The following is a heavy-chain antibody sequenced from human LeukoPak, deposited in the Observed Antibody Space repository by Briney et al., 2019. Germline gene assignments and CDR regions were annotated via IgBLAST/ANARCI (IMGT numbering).Heavy chain of an antibody. V-gene: IGHV3-64D*06. Sequence: GGSLRLSCSASGFTSSSYAMHWVRQAPGKGLEYVSAISSNGDSTYYADSVKGRFTISRDNSKNTLYLQMSSLRAEDTAVYYCVKGLRYYDSSDTFDYWGQGTLVTVSS. CDR2: ISSNGDST. CDR1: GFTSSSYA. J-gene: IGHJ4*02. D-gene: IGHD3-22*01. CDR3: VKGLRYYDSSDTFDY.